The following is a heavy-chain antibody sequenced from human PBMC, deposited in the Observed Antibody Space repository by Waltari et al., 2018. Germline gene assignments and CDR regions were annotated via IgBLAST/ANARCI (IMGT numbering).Heavy chain of an antibody. V-gene: IGHV4-34*01. J-gene: IGHJ4*02. D-gene: IGHD3-10*01. CDR3: ARGRVLTYYYGSGSYYLDY. CDR1: GGSFSGYY. Sequence: QVQLQQWGAGLLKPSETLSLTCAVYGGSFSGYYWSLIRQPPGKGLEWIGEINHSGSTNYNPSIKSRVTIAVDTSKNQFSLKLSSVTAADTAVYYCARGRVLTYYYGSGSYYLDYWGQGTLVTVSS. CDR2: INHSGST.